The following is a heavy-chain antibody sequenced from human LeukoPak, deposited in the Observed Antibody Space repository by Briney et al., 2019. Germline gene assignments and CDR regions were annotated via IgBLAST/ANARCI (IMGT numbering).Heavy chain of an antibody. CDR1: GFTFSSYA. CDR2: ISGSGGST. Sequence: PGGSLRLSCAASGFTFSSYAMSWVRQAPGKGLEWVSAISGSGGSTYYADSAKGRFTISRDNSKNTLYLQMNSLRAEDTAVYYCAKDSHHYDILTGYYNGYYYYGMDVWGQGTTVTVSS. D-gene: IGHD3-9*01. CDR3: AKDSHHYDILTGYYNGYYYYGMDV. J-gene: IGHJ6*02. V-gene: IGHV3-23*01.